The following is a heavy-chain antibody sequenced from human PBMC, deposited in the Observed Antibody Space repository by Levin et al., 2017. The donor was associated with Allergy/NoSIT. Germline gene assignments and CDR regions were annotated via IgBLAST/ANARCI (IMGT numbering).Heavy chain of an antibody. Sequence: SETLSLTCTVSNVSVSSGSFYWSWIRQPPGKGLEWIGYIYYTGNTNYNPSLKTRVTISLDKSKNQFSLNLNSVTAADTAVYYCVRGGGRGWLSYYYDYWGPGTVVTVSS. CDR3: VRGGGRGWLSYYYDY. D-gene: IGHD6-19*01. CDR1: NVSVSSGSFY. CDR2: IYYTGNT. V-gene: IGHV4-61*01. J-gene: IGHJ4*02.